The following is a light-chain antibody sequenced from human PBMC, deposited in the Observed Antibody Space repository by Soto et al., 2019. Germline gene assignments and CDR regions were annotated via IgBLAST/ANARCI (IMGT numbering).Light chain of an antibody. V-gene: IGKV3-20*01. CDR2: GAS. CDR3: QQYGSSSWT. Sequence: EIVLTQSPGTLSLPPGERATLSCRASQSVRSSYLAWYQQKFGQAPRLLIYGASSRATGIPDRFSGSGSGTDFTLTSIRLEPEDFAVYYCQQYGSSSWTFGQGTKVEIK. J-gene: IGKJ1*01. CDR1: QSVRSSY.